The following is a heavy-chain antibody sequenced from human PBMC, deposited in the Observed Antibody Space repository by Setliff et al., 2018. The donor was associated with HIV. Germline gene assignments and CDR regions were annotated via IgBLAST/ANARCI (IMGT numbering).Heavy chain of an antibody. CDR1: TGSISRYY. V-gene: IGHV4-59*01. CDR2: IYYSGST. Sequence: TSETLSLTCTFSTGSISRYYWNWIRQPPGKGLEWIWYIYYSGSTNYNPSLKSRVTISLDTSTNQCSLNLSSGTAADTAVYYCARANSIKGYSYGPDAFDIWGQGTMVTV. CDR3: ARANSIKGYSYGPDAFDI. J-gene: IGHJ3*02. D-gene: IGHD5-18*01.